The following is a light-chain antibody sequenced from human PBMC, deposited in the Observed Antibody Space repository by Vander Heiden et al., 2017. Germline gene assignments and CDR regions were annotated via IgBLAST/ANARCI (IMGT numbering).Light chain of an antibody. Sequence: EIVLTQSPGTLSLSPGERATLSCRASQSISNSYLAWYQQKPGQAPRLLIYGASNRATGIPDRFSGSGSGTDFTLTISRLEPEDFAVYYCQQYDNSALTFGGGTKVEIK. V-gene: IGKV3-20*01. CDR2: GAS. CDR1: QSISNSY. CDR3: QQYDNSALT. J-gene: IGKJ4*01.